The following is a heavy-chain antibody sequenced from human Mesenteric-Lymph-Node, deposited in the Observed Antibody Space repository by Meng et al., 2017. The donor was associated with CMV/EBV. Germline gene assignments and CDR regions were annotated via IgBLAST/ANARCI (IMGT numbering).Heavy chain of an antibody. D-gene: IGHD3-22*01. V-gene: IGHV3-69-1*01. CDR3: ARSYYDSSGYPFFDY. CDR1: GFTVSSNY. Sequence: GESLKISCAASGFTVSSNYINWVRQAPGKGLEWVSSISSSSTIYYADSVKGRFTISRDNAKNSLYLQMNSLRAEDTAVYYCARSYYDSSGYPFFDYWGQGTLVTVSS. J-gene: IGHJ4*02. CDR2: ISSSSTI.